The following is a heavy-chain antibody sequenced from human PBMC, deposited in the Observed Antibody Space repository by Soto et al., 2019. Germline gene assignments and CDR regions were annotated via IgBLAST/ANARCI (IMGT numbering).Heavy chain of an antibody. CDR1: VGTFSSYA. J-gene: IGHJ6*02. CDR3: ASVSDRVLLWFGESVYYGMDA. V-gene: IGHV1-69*13. CDR2: IIPIFGTA. D-gene: IGHD3-10*01. Sequence: SVKVSCKASVGTFSSYAISWVRQAPGQGLEWMGGIIPIFGTANYAQKFQGRVTITADESTSTAYMELSSLRSEDTAVYYCASVSDRVLLWFGESVYYGMDAWGQGTTVTVSS.